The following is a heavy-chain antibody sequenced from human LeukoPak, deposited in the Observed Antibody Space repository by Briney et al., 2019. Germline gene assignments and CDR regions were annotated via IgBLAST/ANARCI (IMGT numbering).Heavy chain of an antibody. V-gene: IGHV1-2*02. J-gene: IGHJ4*02. D-gene: IGHD1-26*01. CDR1: VYTFTDYY. CDR3: AREGPIVGATHLVDY. CDR2: INPNSGGT. Sequence: GASVKVSCKAYVYTFTDYYMHWVRQAPGQGLEWMGWINPNSGGTNYAQKFQGRVTMTRDTSISTAYMELSRLRSDDTAVYYCAREGPIVGATHLVDYWGPGTLVTVSS.